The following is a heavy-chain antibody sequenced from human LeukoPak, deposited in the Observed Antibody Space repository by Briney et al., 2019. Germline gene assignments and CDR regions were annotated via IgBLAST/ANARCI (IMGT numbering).Heavy chain of an antibody. Sequence: SETLSLTCAVSGGSISSSNWWSWVRQPPGKGLEWIGEIYHSGSTNYNPSLKSRVTISVDTSKNQFSLKLSSVTAADTAVYYCARASSGYYYVMAAHFDYWGQGTLVTVSS. CDR2: IYHSGST. CDR1: GGSISSSNW. J-gene: IGHJ4*02. V-gene: IGHV4-4*02. D-gene: IGHD3-22*01. CDR3: ARASSGYYYVMAAHFDY.